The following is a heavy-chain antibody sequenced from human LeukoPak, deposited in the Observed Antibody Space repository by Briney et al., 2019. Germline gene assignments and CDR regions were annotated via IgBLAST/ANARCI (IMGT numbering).Heavy chain of an antibody. Sequence: GGSLRLSCAASGFTFSSYWMTWVRQAPGKGLEWVANIKQDGSEKYYVDSVKGRFTISRDNTKNSLSLQMNSLRAEDTAVYYCARDPYSGGYGAYYYYYMDLWGKGTTVTISS. CDR2: IKQDGSEK. D-gene: IGHD1-26*01. CDR1: GFTFSSYW. V-gene: IGHV3-7*01. CDR3: ARDPYSGGYGAYYYYYMDL. J-gene: IGHJ6*03.